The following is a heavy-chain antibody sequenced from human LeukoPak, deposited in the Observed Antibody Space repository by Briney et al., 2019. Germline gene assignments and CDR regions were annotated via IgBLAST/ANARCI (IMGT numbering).Heavy chain of an antibody. Sequence: ASVKVSCKASGYTFTGYYMHWVRQAPGQGLEWMGWINPNSGGTNYAQKFQGRVTMTRDTSISTAYTELSRLRSDDTAVYYCARDFYDSSGYSENPLDYWGQGTLVTVSS. J-gene: IGHJ4*02. D-gene: IGHD3-22*01. CDR3: ARDFYDSSGYSENPLDY. V-gene: IGHV1-2*02. CDR2: INPNSGGT. CDR1: GYTFTGYY.